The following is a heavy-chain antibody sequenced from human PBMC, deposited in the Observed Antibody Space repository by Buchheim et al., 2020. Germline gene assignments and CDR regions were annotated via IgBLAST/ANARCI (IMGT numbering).Heavy chain of an antibody. CDR2: IYYSGST. CDR1: GGSISSGGYY. CDR3: ARDRARRYCSATSCYTDYHYGLDV. J-gene: IGHJ6*02. Sequence: QVQLQESGPGLVKPSQTLSLTCTVSGGSISSGGYYWSWIRQHPGKGLEWIGYIYYSGSTYYSPSLKSRVTISVDTSKNQFSLKLRSVTAADTAVYFCARDRARRYCSATSCYTDYHYGLDVWGQGTT. D-gene: IGHD2-2*02. V-gene: IGHV4-31*03.